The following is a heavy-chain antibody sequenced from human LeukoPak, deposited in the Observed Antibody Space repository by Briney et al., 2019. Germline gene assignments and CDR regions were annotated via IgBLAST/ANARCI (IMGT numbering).Heavy chain of an antibody. J-gene: IGHJ3*02. V-gene: IGHV3-7*04. CDR3: ARSLAAGFDI. Sequence: QPGGSLRLSCAATGFTFSDFWMSWVRQAPGKGLEWVANIKQDGSEKYYVDSVKGRFTISRDNAKSSLYLQMNSLRAEDTAVYYCARSLAAGFDIWGQGTMVTVSS. CDR1: GFTFSDFW. D-gene: IGHD6-25*01. CDR2: IKQDGSEK.